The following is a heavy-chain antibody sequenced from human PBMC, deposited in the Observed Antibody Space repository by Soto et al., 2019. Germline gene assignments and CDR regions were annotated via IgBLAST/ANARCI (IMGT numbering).Heavy chain of an antibody. Sequence: GGSLRLSCAASGFTFSSYAMSWVRQAPGKGLEWVSAISGSGGSTYYADSVKGRFTISRDNSKNTLYLQMNSLRAEDTAVYYCASHALIRGVISTQSYYMDVWGKGTTVTVS. CDR3: ASHALIRGVISTQSYYMDV. CDR1: GFTFSSYA. J-gene: IGHJ6*03. V-gene: IGHV3-23*01. CDR2: ISGSGGST. D-gene: IGHD3-10*01.